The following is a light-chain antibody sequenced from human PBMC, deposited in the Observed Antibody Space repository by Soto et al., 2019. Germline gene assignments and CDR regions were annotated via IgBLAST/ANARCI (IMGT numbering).Light chain of an antibody. CDR2: GAS. Sequence: EIVLTQSPGTLSLSPGERATLSCRASQSVSSSYLAGYQQKPGQAPRLLLYGASSRATGIPDRFSGSGSGTDFTLTISILEPEDFAVYYCQQYGSSPFTFGPGTKVDIK. CDR1: QSVSSSY. V-gene: IGKV3-20*01. CDR3: QQYGSSPFT. J-gene: IGKJ3*01.